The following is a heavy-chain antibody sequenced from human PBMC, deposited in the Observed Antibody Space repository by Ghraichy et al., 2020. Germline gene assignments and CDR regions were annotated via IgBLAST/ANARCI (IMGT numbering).Heavy chain of an antibody. Sequence: SCKGSGYSFSTYWIGWVRQMPGKGLEWMGIIYPGDSDTRYSPSFQGQVTISADKSITTAYLQWSSLNASDTAMYYCARRRHGYDYWGQGNLVTVSS. CDR1: GYSFSTYW. J-gene: IGHJ4*02. CDR2: IYPGDSDT. D-gene: IGHD5-24*01. CDR3: ARRRHGYDY. V-gene: IGHV5-51*01.